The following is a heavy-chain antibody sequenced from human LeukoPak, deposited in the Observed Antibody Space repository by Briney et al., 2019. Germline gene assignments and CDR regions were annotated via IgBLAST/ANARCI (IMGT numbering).Heavy chain of an antibody. J-gene: IGHJ5*02. Sequence: QPGRSLRLSCAASGFNFDDYAMHWVRQAPGKGLEWVSGISWNSGSMVYADSVKGRFTISRDNAKNSLYLQMNSLRAEDTAVYYCARDAQEEFNNWFDPWGQGTLVTVSS. V-gene: IGHV3-9*01. CDR3: ARDAQEEFNNWFDP. D-gene: IGHD3-10*01. CDR1: GFNFDDYA. CDR2: ISWNSGSM.